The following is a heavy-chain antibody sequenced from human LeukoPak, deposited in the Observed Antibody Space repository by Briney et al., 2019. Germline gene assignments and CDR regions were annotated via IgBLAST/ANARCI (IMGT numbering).Heavy chain of an antibody. Sequence: SVKVSCKASGYTFPNYYIHWVRQAPGQGLEWMGIINPSGGSTNFAQKFQGRVTMTTDTSTITVYMELGSLRSEDTAVYYCARWTTTYLDYWGQGTLVTVSS. J-gene: IGHJ4*02. CDR1: GYTFPNYY. CDR2: INPSGGST. D-gene: IGHD4-11*01. CDR3: ARWTTTYLDY. V-gene: IGHV1-46*01.